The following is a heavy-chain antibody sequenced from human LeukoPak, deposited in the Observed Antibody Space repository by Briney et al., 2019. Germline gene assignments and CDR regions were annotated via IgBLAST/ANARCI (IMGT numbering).Heavy chain of an antibody. CDR2: TYYTSKWNT. CDR3: ARGRASAFDV. CDR1: GDSFSTSGVP. D-gene: IGHD6-25*01. J-gene: IGHJ3*01. V-gene: IGHV6-1*01. Sequence: KPSQTLSLTCAISGDSFSTSGVPWNCDRQSPSRGLESLVRTYYTSKWNTDYAEALKTSIIFNPDTSKNQFSLQLNSVTSEDTAVYYCARGRASAFDVWGQGTMVTVSS.